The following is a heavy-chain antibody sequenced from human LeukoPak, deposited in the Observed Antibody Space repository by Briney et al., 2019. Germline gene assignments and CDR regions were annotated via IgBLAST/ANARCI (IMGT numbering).Heavy chain of an antibody. J-gene: IGHJ4*02. CDR2: IFYSGST. CDR3: ARDASGSSHFDF. CDR1: GGSISGFY. V-gene: IGHV4-59*01. D-gene: IGHD2-15*01. Sequence: SETLSLTRSVSGGSISGFYWSWIRQPPGKGLEWVGYIFYSGSTNYNPSLKSRVAMSVDTSKNEFSLQLNFVTAADTAVYYCARDASGSSHFDFWGQGTLVTVSS.